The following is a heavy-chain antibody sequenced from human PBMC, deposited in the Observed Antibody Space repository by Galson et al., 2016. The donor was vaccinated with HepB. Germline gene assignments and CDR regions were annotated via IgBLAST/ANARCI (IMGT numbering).Heavy chain of an antibody. V-gene: IGHV1-3*01. CDR3: AISWVRGDMIGWFDP. CDR2: INAANGNT. CDR1: GYTFTYYP. J-gene: IGHJ5*02. Sequence: SVKVSCKASGYTFTYYPIHWVRQAPGQRLEWMGWINAANGNTKYSQNFQGRVSITRDTSASTVNMEMSSLRNGDTAIYFCAISWVRGDMIGWFDPWGQGTRVTVSS. D-gene: IGHD3-10*01.